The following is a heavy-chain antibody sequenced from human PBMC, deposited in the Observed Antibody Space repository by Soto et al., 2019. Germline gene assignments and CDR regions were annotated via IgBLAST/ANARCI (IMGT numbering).Heavy chain of an antibody. CDR1: GGSFSGYY. CDR3: ARGPSSGWYSSYGQYYFDY. D-gene: IGHD6-19*01. J-gene: IGHJ4*02. Sequence: QVQLQQWGAGLLKPSETLSLTCAVYGGSFSGYYWSWIRQPPGKGLEWIGEINHSGITNYNPSLKSRVTISVDTSKNQFSLKLSSVTAADTAVYYCARGPSSGWYSSYGQYYFDYWGQGTLVTVSS. V-gene: IGHV4-34*01. CDR2: INHSGIT.